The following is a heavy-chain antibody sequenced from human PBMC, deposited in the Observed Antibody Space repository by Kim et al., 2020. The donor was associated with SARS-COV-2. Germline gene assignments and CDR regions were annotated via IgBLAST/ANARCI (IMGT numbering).Heavy chain of an antibody. Sequence: GGSPRLSCAASGFTFSSYDMHWVRQPRGKGLEWVSGIGSAGDTNYLGSVKGRFTISRENAKNSVYLQMNSLRDGDTAVYYCARWNGGFDPWGQGTLVTVS. D-gene: IGHD1-1*01. CDR3: ARWNGGFDP. J-gene: IGHJ5*02. CDR2: IGSAGDT. CDR1: GFTFSSYD. V-gene: IGHV3-13*04.